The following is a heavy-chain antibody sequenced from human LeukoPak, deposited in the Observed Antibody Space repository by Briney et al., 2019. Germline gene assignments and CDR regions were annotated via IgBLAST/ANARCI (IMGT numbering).Heavy chain of an antibody. D-gene: IGHD6-19*01. J-gene: IGHJ6*02. Sequence: GGSLRLSCAASGFTLRTYGMRWVRQAPGKGLEWVSSISESGGNTFYADSAKGRFTISRDNSKNTLYLQMNSLRAEDTAVYYCVPAWGMAGMDVWGQGTTVTVSS. CDR2: ISESGGNT. CDR3: VPAWGMAGMDV. CDR1: GFTLRTYG. V-gene: IGHV3-23*01.